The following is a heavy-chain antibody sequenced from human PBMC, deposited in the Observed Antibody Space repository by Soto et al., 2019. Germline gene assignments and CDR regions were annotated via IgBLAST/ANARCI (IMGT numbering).Heavy chain of an antibody. Sequence: PGGSLRLSCSVSGFTFGDCDMSWFRQAPGKGLEWVGFIRRKDHLGTTEYAASVKGRFTISRDDSKSIAYLQMNSLKTEDTAVYYCTREPLEGYYAARVFDIWGQGTMVTVSS. CDR3: TREPLEGYYAARVFDI. D-gene: IGHD3-22*01. CDR1: GFTFGDCD. J-gene: IGHJ3*02. CDR2: IRRKDHLGTT. V-gene: IGHV3-49*03.